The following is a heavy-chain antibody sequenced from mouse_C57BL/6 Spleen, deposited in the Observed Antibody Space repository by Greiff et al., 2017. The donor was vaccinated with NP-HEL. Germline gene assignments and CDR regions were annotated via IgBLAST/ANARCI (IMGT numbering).Heavy chain of an antibody. Sequence: QVQLQQPGAELVMPGASVKLSCKASGYTFTSYWMHWVKQRPGQGLEWLGEIDPSDSYPTYTQKFKGTSTLTVDKSSSTAYMQLSSLTSEDSAVYYCARGNYGSSYGEDYWGQGTTLTVSS. CDR2: IDPSDSYP. J-gene: IGHJ2*01. CDR1: GYTFTSYW. V-gene: IGHV1-69*01. CDR3: ARGNYGSSYGEDY. D-gene: IGHD1-1*01.